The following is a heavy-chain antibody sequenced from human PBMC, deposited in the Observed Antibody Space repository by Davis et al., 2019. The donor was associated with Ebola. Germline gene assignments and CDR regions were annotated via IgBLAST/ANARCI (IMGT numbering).Heavy chain of an antibody. CDR2: IWYDGSNK. J-gene: IGHJ4*02. V-gene: IGHV3-30*02. D-gene: IGHD6-13*01. Sequence: GGSLRLSCAASGFTFSSYGMHWVRQAPGKGLEWVAVIWYDGSNKYYADSVKGRFTISRDNSKNTLYLQMKSLRTEDTALYYCAKDTGRGGIAPAGTIDYWGQGTLVTVSS. CDR1: GFTFSSYG. CDR3: AKDTGRGGIAPAGTIDY.